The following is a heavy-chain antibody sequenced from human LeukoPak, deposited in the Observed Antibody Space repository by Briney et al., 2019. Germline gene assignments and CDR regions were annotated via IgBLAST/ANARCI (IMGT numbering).Heavy chain of an antibody. CDR1: GFTLRTKY. J-gene: IGHJ4*02. CDR3: ARVGSGDIYGYGDY. Sequence: GGSLRLSCAASGFTLRTKYMSWVRQAPGKGLEWVSVLYSGGNTYYADSVKGRFTISRDDSKNTLYLQMSSLSVEDTAVYYCARVGSGDIYGYGDYWGQGTLVTVSS. CDR2: LYSGGNT. V-gene: IGHV3-66*01. D-gene: IGHD5-18*01.